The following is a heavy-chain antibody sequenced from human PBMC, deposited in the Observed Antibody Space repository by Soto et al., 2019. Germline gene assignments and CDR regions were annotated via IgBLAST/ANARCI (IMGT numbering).Heavy chain of an antibody. CDR3: ARATVGFGGVIDGDY. D-gene: IGHD3-16*02. CDR1: GGSVSSGSYY. Sequence: QVQLQESGPGLVKPSETLSLTCTVSGGSVSSGSYYWSWIRQPPGKGLEWIGYIYYSGSTNYNPSLKSRVTISVDTSKNQFSLKLSSVTAADTAVYYCARATVGFGGVIDGDYWGQGTLVTVSS. V-gene: IGHV4-61*01. J-gene: IGHJ4*02. CDR2: IYYSGST.